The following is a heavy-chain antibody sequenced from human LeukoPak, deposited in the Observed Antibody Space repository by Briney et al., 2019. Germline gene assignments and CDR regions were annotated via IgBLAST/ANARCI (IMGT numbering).Heavy chain of an antibody. D-gene: IGHD1-1*01. CDR2: IYYSGST. CDR1: GGSISSYY. CDR3: ARTTSLYGMDV. V-gene: IGHV4-59*01. Sequence: PSETLSLTCTVSGGSISSYYWSWIRQPPGKGLEWIGYIYYSGSTNYNPSLKSRVTISVDTSKNQFSLKLSSVTAADTAVYYCARTTSLYGMDVWGQGTTVTVSS. J-gene: IGHJ6*02.